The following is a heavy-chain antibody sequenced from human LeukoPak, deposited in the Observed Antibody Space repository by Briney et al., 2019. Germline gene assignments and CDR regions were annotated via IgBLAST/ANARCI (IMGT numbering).Heavy chain of an antibody. CDR2: ISYDGSNK. CDR3: ARDLGYYYDSSGYYSPSGFDY. Sequence: PGRSLRLSCAASGFTFSSYAMHWVRQTPGKGLEWVAVISYDGSNKYYADSVKGRFTISRDNSKNTLYLQMNSLRAEDTAVYYCARDLGYYYDSSGYYSPSGFDYWGQGTLVTVSS. J-gene: IGHJ4*02. V-gene: IGHV3-30-3*01. CDR1: GFTFSSYA. D-gene: IGHD3-22*01.